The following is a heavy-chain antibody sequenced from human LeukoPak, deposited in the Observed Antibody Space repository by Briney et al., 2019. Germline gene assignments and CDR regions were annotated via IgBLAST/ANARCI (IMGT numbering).Heavy chain of an antibody. J-gene: IGHJ5*02. CDR2: INPDGSTT. V-gene: IGHV3-74*01. Sequence: GESLRLSCAASGFTFSRYWIHWVRQAPGKGLEWVSRINPDGSTTTYADSVKGRFTISRDNAKNTVYLQMNSLRAEDTAVYYCARDSPRAAAVPNWFDPWGQGTLVTVSS. CDR1: GFTFSRYW. CDR3: ARDSPRAAAVPNWFDP. D-gene: IGHD6-13*01.